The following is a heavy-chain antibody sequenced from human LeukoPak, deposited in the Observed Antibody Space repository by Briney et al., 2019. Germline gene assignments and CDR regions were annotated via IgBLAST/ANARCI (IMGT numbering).Heavy chain of an antibody. D-gene: IGHD1-26*01. CDR1: GFSFSTSA. Sequence: GGSLRLSCAASGFSFSTSAMHWVRQAPGKGLEWVAVMSYDGNYKHHADSVKGRFTISRDNSRNTLSLQMSSLRGEDTAVYYSASGSYHEHWGQGTLVTVSS. J-gene: IGHJ4*02. CDR3: ASGSYHEH. CDR2: MSYDGNYK. V-gene: IGHV3-30*15.